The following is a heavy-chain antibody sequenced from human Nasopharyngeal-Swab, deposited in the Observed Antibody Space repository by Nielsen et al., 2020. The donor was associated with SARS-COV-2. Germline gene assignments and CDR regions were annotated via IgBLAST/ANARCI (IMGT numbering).Heavy chain of an antibody. CDR3: ARDAPAHYGAFY. V-gene: IGHV3-30*03. CDR2: IAHDASNE. J-gene: IGHJ4*02. Sequence: GQSLKISCAASGFPFSSFGMHWVRQPPGKGLGWLAFIAHDASNEYYGDSVKGRFSISRDSSKNTLYLQMDSLRGEDTAVYYCARDAPAHYGAFYWGRGTLVTVSS. D-gene: IGHD4-17*01. CDR1: GFPFSSFG.